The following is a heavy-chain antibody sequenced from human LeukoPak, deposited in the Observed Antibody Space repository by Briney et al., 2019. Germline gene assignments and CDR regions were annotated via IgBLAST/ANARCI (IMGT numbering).Heavy chain of an antibody. CDR3: ARGEYDDSWSGDY. CDR2: VDAKRGGT. CDR1: GYTFTGYY. J-gene: IGHJ4*01. D-gene: IGHD3-3*01. V-gene: IGHV1-2*02. Sequence: GASVKVSCKASGYTFTGYYMHWVRQAPGQGLEWMGGVDAKRGGTKYAQKFWGRVTMPSDTSISTGYMEVGSLRSDDTAVYYCARGEYDDSWSGDYWG.